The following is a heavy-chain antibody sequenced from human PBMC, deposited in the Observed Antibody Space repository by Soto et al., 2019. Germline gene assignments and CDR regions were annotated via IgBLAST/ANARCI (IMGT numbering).Heavy chain of an antibody. V-gene: IGHV3-30*18. CDR2: ISYDGSNK. J-gene: IGHJ4*02. D-gene: IGHD3-22*01. CDR3: AKEWESYYYDSSGYDY. CDR1: GFTFSSYG. Sequence: GGSLRLSCAASGFTFSSYGMHWVRQAPGKGLEWVAVISYDGSNKYYADSVKGRFTISRDNSKNTLYLQMNSLRAEDTAVYYCAKEWESYYYDSSGYDYWGQGTLVTVSS.